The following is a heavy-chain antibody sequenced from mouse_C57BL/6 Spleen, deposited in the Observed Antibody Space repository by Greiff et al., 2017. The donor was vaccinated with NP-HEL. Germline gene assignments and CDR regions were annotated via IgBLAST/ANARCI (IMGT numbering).Heavy chain of an antibody. CDR1: GYTFTSYW. CDR2: IYPSDSET. V-gene: IGHV1-61*01. D-gene: IGHD1-1*01. J-gene: IGHJ2*01. Sequence: QVQLQQPGAELVRPGSSVKLSCKASGYTFTSYWMDWVEQRPGQGLEWIGNIYPSDSETHYNQKFKDKATLTVDKSSSTAYMQLSSLTSEDSAVYYCASYYYGSGGYWGQGTTLTVSS. CDR3: ASYYYGSGGY.